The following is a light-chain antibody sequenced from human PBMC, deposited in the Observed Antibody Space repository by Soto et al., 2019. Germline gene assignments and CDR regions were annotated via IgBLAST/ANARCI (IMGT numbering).Light chain of an antibody. J-gene: IGLJ2*01. V-gene: IGLV2-14*01. Sequence: QSALTQPASVSGSPGQSITISCTGTSSDVGGYNYVSWYQQHPGKAPKLMIYGVTNRPSGVSNRFSGSKSGNTASLTISGLQAEDEADYYCSSYTSSTTRRVVFGGGTQVTVL. CDR3: SSYTSSTTRRVV. CDR1: SSDVGGYNY. CDR2: GVT.